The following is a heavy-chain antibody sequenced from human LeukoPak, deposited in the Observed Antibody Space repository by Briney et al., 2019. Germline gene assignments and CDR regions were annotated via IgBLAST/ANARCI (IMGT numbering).Heavy chain of an antibody. D-gene: IGHD4-17*01. CDR2: IIPILGIA. V-gene: IGHV1-69*04. CDR3: ARVAMTTVTTSYYYGMDV. Sequence: ASVKVSCKASGGTFSSYAISWVRQAPGQGLEWMGRIIPILGIANYAQKFQGRVTITADKSTSTAYMELSSLRSEDTAVYYCARVAMTTVTTSYYYGMDVWGQGTTVTGSS. J-gene: IGHJ6*02. CDR1: GGTFSSYA.